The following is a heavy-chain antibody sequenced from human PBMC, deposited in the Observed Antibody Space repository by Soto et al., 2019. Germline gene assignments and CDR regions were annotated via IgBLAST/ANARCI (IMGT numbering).Heavy chain of an antibody. V-gene: IGHV3-23*01. CDR3: AKELVNSGWTYFDC. CDR1: GFTFNTYA. CDR2: ISDSGGRT. Sequence: GGSLRLSCAASGFTFNTYAMSWVRQAPGKGLEWVSAISDSGGRTYYADSVKGRFTISRDNSKNTLYLQINSLRAEDTAVYFCAKELVNSGWTYFDCWGQGTLVTVSS. J-gene: IGHJ4*02. D-gene: IGHD6-19*01.